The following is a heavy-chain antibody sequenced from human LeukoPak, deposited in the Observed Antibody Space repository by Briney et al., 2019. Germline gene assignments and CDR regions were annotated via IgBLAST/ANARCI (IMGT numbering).Heavy chain of an antibody. CDR3: AKGSSRPPNAFDI. CDR1: GFTFSVYG. Sequence: PGGSLRLSCAASGFTFSVYGMNWLRQAPGRGLEWVSFISSSSSIYYADSVEGRFTISRDNAKNSLHLQMNSLRAEDTAVYYCAKGSSRPPNAFDIWGQGTLVTVSS. D-gene: IGHD6-6*01. J-gene: IGHJ3*02. CDR2: ISSSSSI. V-gene: IGHV3-69-1*01.